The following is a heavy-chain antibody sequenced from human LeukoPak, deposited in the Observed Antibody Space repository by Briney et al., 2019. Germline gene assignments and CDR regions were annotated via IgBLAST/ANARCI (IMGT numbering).Heavy chain of an antibody. Sequence: ASVKVSCKASGYTFTSYGISWVRQAPGQGLEWMGWINPNSGGTNYAQKFQGRVTMTRDTSISTAYMELSRLRSDDTAVYYCARVGHSYYYYMDVWGKGTTVTISS. V-gene: IGHV1-2*02. CDR2: INPNSGGT. CDR1: GYTFTSYG. CDR3: ARVGHSYYYYMDV. J-gene: IGHJ6*03.